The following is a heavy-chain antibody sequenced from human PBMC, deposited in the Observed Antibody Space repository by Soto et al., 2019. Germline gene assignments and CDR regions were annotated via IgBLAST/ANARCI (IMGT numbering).Heavy chain of an antibody. CDR1: GGTFSSYA. Sequence: SVKVSCKASGGTFSSYAISWVRQAPGQGLEWMGGIIPIFGTANYAQKFQGRVTITADKSTSTAYMELSSLRSEDTAVYYCARVRDYYDSSGYLYYFDYWGQGTLVTVSS. CDR2: IIPIFGTA. V-gene: IGHV1-69*06. D-gene: IGHD3-22*01. CDR3: ARVRDYYDSSGYLYYFDY. J-gene: IGHJ4*02.